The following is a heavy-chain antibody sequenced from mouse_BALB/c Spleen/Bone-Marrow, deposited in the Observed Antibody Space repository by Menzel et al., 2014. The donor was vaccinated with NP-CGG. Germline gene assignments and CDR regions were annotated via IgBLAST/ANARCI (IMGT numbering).Heavy chain of an antibody. CDR2: IYPGNVNT. CDR1: GYTFTSYY. Sequence: VQLQQSGPELVKPGASVRISCKASGYTFTSYYIHWVKQRPGQGLEWIGWIYPGNVNTKYNEKFKGKATLTADKSSGXAYMQLSSLTSEDSAVYFCARGGWLRDAMDYWGQGTSVTVSS. V-gene: IGHV1S56*01. D-gene: IGHD2-2*01. J-gene: IGHJ4*01. CDR3: ARGGWLRDAMDY.